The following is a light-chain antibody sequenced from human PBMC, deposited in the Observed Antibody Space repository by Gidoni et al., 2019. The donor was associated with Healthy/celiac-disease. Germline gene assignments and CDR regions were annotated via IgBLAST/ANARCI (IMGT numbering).Light chain of an antibody. V-gene: IGKV3-11*01. J-gene: IGKJ4*01. CDR2: DAS. CDR1: QSVSSY. Sequence: GERATLSCRASQSVSSYLAWYQQKPGQAPRLLIYDASNRATGIPARFSGSGSGTDFTLTISSLEPEDFAVYYCQQRSNWLTFGGGTKVAIK. CDR3: QQRSNWLT.